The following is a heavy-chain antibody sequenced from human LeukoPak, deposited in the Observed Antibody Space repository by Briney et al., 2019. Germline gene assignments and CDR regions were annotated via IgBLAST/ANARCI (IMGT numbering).Heavy chain of an antibody. CDR3: ASTGSIVGARYYFDY. J-gene: IGHJ4*02. D-gene: IGHD1-26*01. V-gene: IGHV3-7*01. CDR1: GFTFSSYW. CDR2: IKQDGSEK. Sequence: GGSLILSCAASGFTFSSYWMSWVRQAPGKGLEWVANIKQDGSEKYYVDSVKGRFTISRDNAKNSLYLQMNSLRAEDTAVYYCASTGSIVGARYYFDYWGQGTLVTVSS.